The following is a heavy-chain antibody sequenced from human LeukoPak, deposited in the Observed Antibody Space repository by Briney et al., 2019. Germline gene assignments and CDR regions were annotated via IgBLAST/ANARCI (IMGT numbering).Heavy chain of an antibody. CDR1: GFTFSGSGFTFSSYD. CDR3: ARAPPYGLDV. V-gene: IGHV3-21*01. J-gene: IGHJ6*02. Sequence: AGGSLRLSCAASGFTFSGSGFTFSSYDMNWVRQAPGRGLEWVSPISSSGNYIYYADSVKGRFTISRDNARNSLYLQMNSLKADDTAVYYCARAPPYGLDVRGQGTTVTVSS. CDR2: ISSSGNYI.